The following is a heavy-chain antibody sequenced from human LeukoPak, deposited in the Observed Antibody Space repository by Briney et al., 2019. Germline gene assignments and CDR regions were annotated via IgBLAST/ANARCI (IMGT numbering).Heavy chain of an antibody. CDR2: IYTSGST. D-gene: IGHD3-10*01. CDR1: GGSISSYY. CDR3: AREGQYGSGSYYNPRYYYNYMDV. V-gene: IGHV4-4*07. Sequence: WETLSLTCTVSGGSISSYYWSWIRQPAGKGLEWIGRIYTSGSTNYNPSLKRRLTISVDTSTNKSSLKLSSVTAADTAVYYCAREGQYGSGSYYNPRYYYNYMDVWGKGTTVTISS. J-gene: IGHJ6*03.